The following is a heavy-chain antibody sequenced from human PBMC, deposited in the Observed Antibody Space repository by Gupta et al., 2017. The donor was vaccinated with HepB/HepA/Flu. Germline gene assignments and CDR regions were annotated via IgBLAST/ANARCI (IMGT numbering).Heavy chain of an antibody. Sequence: EVQLVESGGGLVKPGGSLRLSCAASGFPFSNAWMSWVRQAPGKGLEWVGRIKSKTDGGTTDYAAPVKGRFTISRDDSKNTLYLQMNSLKTEDTAVYYCTTDTHVDIVATINFDYWGQGTLVTVSS. CDR2: IKSKTDGGTT. CDR3: TTDTHVDIVATINFDY. J-gene: IGHJ4*02. D-gene: IGHD5-12*01. V-gene: IGHV3-15*01. CDR1: GFPFSNAW.